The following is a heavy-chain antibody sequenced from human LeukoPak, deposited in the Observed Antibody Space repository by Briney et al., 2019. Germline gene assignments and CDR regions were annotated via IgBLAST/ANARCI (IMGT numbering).Heavy chain of an antibody. CDR3: ARCSSSWYFPDP. V-gene: IGHV3-11*01. CDR2: ISYDGTTI. Sequence: LSLTCAVSGGSISSGGYSWSWIRQPPGKGLEWVSYISYDGTTIYYADSVKGRFTVSRDNAKNSLSLQMNSLRAEDTAVYYCARCSSSWYFPDPWGQGTLVTVSS. D-gene: IGHD6-13*01. CDR1: GGSISSGGYS. J-gene: IGHJ5*02.